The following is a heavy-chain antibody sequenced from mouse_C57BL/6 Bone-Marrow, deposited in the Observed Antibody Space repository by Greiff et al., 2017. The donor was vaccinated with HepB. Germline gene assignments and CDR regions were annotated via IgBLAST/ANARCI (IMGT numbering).Heavy chain of an antibody. CDR3: AREGGRAWFAY. CDR1: GYTFTGYW. J-gene: IGHJ3*01. V-gene: IGHV1-9*01. Sequence: QVQLKESGAELMKPGASVKLSCKATGYTFTGYWIEWVKQRPGHGLEWIGEILPGSGRTKYNEKLKGKATFTADTSSNTAYMQLSSLTTEDSAIYYCAREGGRAWFAYWGQGTLVTVSA. CDR2: ILPGSGRT.